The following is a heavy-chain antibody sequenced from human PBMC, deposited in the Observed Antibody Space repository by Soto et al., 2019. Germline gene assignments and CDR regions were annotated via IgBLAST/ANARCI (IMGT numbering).Heavy chain of an antibody. V-gene: IGHV3-9*01. CDR1: GFTFDDYA. CDR2: ISWNSGSI. CDR3: AKERSYYMDV. Sequence: PGGSLRLSCAASGFTFDDYAMHWVRQAPGKGLEWVSGISWNSGSIGYADSVKGRFTISRDNAKNSLYLQMNSLRAEDTALYYCAKERSYYMDVWGKGTTVTVSS. J-gene: IGHJ6*03.